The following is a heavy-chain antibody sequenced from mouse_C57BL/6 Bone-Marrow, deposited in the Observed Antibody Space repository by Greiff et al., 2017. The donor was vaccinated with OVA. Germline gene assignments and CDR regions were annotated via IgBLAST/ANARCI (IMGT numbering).Heavy chain of an antibody. CDR3: ARGYYGRDWYFDV. V-gene: IGHV1-81*01. CDR1: GYTFTSYG. CDR2: IYPRSGNT. Sequence: QVQLQQSGAELARPGASVKLSCKASGYTFTSYGISWVKQRTGQGLEWIGEIYPRSGNTYYNEKFKGKATLTADKSSSTAYMELRSLTSEDSAVYFCARGYYGRDWYFDVWGTGTTGTASS. D-gene: IGHD1-1*01. J-gene: IGHJ1*03.